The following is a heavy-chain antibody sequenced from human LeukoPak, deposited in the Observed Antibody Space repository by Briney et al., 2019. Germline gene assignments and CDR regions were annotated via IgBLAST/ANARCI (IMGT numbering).Heavy chain of an antibody. CDR2: IKQDGSEK. CDR3: ARDSDVPFDY. J-gene: IGHJ4*02. CDR1: GFTFSSYW. V-gene: IGHV3-7*01. Sequence: PGGSLRLSCAGSGFTFSSYWMNWVRQAPEKGLEWVANIKQDGSEKDYVDSVKGRFTISRDNAKNSLYLQMNSLRAEDTAVYYCARDSDVPFDYWGQGTLVTVPS. D-gene: IGHD3-16*01.